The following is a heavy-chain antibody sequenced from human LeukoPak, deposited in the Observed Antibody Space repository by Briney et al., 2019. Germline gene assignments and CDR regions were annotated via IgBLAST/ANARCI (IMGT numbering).Heavy chain of an antibody. CDR3: ARHTAEGWLQLNDAFDI. D-gene: IGHD5-24*01. V-gene: IGHV4-59*08. CDR2: IYYSGST. J-gene: IGHJ3*02. Sequence: LETLSLTCTVSGGSISSYYWSWIRQPPGKGLEWIGYIYYSGSTSYNPSLKSRVTISVDTSKNQFSLKLSSVTAADTAVYYCARHTAEGWLQLNDAFDIWGQGTMVTVSS. CDR1: GGSISSYY.